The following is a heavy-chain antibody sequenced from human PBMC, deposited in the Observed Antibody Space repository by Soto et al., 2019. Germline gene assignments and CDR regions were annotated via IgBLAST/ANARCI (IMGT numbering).Heavy chain of an antibody. CDR1: GHSMINTDYF. D-gene: IGHD1-26*01. CDR2: LFYTGHT. Sequence: WETLSLTCTVSGHSMINTDYFWGWIRQTPWSDLQWIGSLFYTGHTYYNPSLLSRVNISADKSKNQFSLKLTSVTAADTAVYYCARVYSGSYSDYWGQGTLVTVSS. V-gene: IGHV4-39*07. J-gene: IGHJ4*02. CDR3: ARVYSGSYSDY.